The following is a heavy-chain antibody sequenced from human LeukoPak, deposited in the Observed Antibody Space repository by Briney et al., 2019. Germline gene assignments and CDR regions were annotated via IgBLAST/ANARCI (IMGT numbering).Heavy chain of an antibody. V-gene: IGHV3-48*03. CDR3: ASYGSGSGDY. CDR1: GFTFTSYE. CDR2: ISSGGSTI. J-gene: IGHJ4*02. Sequence: GGSLRLSCAASGFTFTSYEMNWVRQAPGKGLEWVSYISSGGSTIYYADSVKGRFTISRDNAKNSLYLQMNSLRAEDTAVYYCASYGSGSGDYWGQGTLVTVSS. D-gene: IGHD1-26*01.